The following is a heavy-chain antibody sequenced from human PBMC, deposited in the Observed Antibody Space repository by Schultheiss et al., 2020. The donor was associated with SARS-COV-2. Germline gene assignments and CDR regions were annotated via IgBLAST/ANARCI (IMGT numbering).Heavy chain of an antibody. CDR3: AREDYP. Sequence: SETLSLTCAVYGGSFSGYYWSWIRQPPGKGLEWIGRIYTSGSTNYNPSLKSRVTISVDTSKNQFSLKLSSVTAADTAVYYCAREDYPWGQGTMVTVSS. J-gene: IGHJ3*01. CDR1: GGSFSGYY. D-gene: IGHD4-11*01. V-gene: IGHV4-4*07. CDR2: IYTSGST.